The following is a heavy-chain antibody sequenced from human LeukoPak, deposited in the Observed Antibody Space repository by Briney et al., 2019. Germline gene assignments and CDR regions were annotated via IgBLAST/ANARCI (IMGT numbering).Heavy chain of an antibody. Sequence: PGGSLRLSCAASGFTFSDYYMSWIRQAPGKGLEWISYISGSGTTIYYADSVKGRFTISRDNAKNSLYLQMNSLRAEDTAVYYCARWDPPLPDAFDIWGQGTMVTVSS. J-gene: IGHJ3*02. CDR3: ARWDPPLPDAFDI. CDR2: ISGSGTTI. D-gene: IGHD1-26*01. CDR1: GFTFSDYY. V-gene: IGHV3-11*04.